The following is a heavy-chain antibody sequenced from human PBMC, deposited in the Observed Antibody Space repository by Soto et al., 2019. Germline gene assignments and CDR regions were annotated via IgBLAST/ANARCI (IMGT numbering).Heavy chain of an antibody. Sequence: ASVKVSCKVSGYTLTELSMHWVRQAPGKGLEWMGGFDPEDGETIYAQKFQGRVTMTKDTSTDTAYMELSSLRSEDTAVYYCATGVVIMGWFDPWGQGTLVTVSS. CDR3: ATGVVIMGWFDP. CDR1: GYTLTELS. CDR2: FDPEDGET. D-gene: IGHD3-3*01. V-gene: IGHV1-24*01. J-gene: IGHJ5*02.